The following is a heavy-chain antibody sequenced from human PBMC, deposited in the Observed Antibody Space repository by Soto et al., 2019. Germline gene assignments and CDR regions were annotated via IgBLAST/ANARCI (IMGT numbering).Heavy chain of an antibody. CDR3: ARDQADPSFDY. CDR1: GYTFTSYY. J-gene: IGHJ4*02. Sequence: QVQLVQSGAEVKKPGASVKVSCKASGYTFTSYYMHWVRQAPGQGLEWMGIINPSGGSTSYAQKFQGRVTMTRSTSTSTVHIELSSLRSEDTAVYYRARDQADPSFDYWGQGTLLTVSS. V-gene: IGHV1-46*01. CDR2: INPSGGST.